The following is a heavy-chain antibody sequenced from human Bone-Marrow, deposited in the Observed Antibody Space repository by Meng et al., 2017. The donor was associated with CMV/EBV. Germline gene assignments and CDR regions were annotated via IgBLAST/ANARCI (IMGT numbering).Heavy chain of an antibody. Sequence: ASVKVSCEASGYTFTGYYMHWVRQAPGQGLEWMGWINPNSGGTNYAQKFQGRVTMTRDTSISTAYMELSRLRSDDTAVYYCTGYSSSWSRGYYYYYGMDVWGQGTTVTVSS. CDR3: TGYSSSWSRGYYYYYGMDV. D-gene: IGHD6-13*01. V-gene: IGHV1-2*02. J-gene: IGHJ6*02. CDR1: GYTFTGYY. CDR2: INPNSGGT.